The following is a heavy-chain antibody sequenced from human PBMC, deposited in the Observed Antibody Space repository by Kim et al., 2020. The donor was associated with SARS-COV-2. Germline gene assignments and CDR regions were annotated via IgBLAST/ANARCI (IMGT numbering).Heavy chain of an antibody. CDR2: INHSGST. D-gene: IGHD3-22*01. Sequence: SETLSLTCAVYGGSFSGYYWSWIRQSPGKGLEWIGEINHSGSTNYNPSLKSRVTISVDTSKNQFSLKLSSVTAADTAVYYCARGAGNDNDSSGYYQDYWGQGTLVTVSS. J-gene: IGHJ4*02. V-gene: IGHV4-34*01. CDR3: ARGAGNDNDSSGYYQDY. CDR1: GGSFSGYY.